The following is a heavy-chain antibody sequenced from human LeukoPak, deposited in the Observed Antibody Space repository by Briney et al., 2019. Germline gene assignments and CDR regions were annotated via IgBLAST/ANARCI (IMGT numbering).Heavy chain of an antibody. J-gene: IGHJ4*02. CDR3: ARALVADVHNGFDF. CDR2: TYYSSKWYN. D-gene: IGHD5-12*01. Sequence: SQTLSLTCAISGDSVSTNTVAWNWIRQSPSRGLEWLGSTYYSSKWYNDYAVSVKSRITISPDTSKNQFSLHLNSVTPEDTAVYFCARALVADVHNGFDFWGQGTLVTVSS. V-gene: IGHV6-1*01. CDR1: GDSVSTNTVA.